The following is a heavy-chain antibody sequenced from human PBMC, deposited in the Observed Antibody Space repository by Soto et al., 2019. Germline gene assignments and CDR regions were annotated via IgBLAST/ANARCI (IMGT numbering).Heavy chain of an antibody. CDR2: IYYSGST. J-gene: IGHJ5*02. D-gene: IGHD3-10*01. CDR1: GGSISSGGYY. CDR3: ARDGAEGFGKNCFDP. Sequence: TLSLTCTVSGGSISSGGYYWSWIRQHPGKGLEWIGYIYYSGSTYYNPSLKSRVTISVDTSKNQFSLKLSSVTAADTAVYYCARDGAEGFGKNCFDPWGQGTLATVSS. V-gene: IGHV4-31*02.